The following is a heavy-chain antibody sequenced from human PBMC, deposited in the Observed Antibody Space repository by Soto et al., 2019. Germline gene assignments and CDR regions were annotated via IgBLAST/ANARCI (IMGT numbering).Heavy chain of an antibody. J-gene: IGHJ4*02. CDR1: AFTFSTYA. D-gene: IGHD5-12*01. Sequence: EVQLLESGGGLIQPGGSLRLSCAASAFTFSTYAMSWVRQAPGKGLEWVSAISGSGGSTYYADSVKARFTISRDNSKNTLYRQMNRLRAEDTAVYYCAKDRWLRSLWYFDYWGQGTLVTVSS. CDR3: AKDRWLRSLWYFDY. CDR2: ISGSGGST. V-gene: IGHV3-23*01.